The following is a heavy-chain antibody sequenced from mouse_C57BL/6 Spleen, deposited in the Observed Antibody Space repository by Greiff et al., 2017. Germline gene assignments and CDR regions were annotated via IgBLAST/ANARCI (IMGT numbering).Heavy chain of an antibody. J-gene: IGHJ1*03. CDR2: INPNNGGT. V-gene: IGHV1-26*01. D-gene: IGHD1-1*01. CDR1: GYTFTDYY. CDR3: ARPPTVGHFDV. Sequence: EVQLQQSGPELVKPGASVKISCKASGYTFTDYYMNWVKQSHGKSLEWIGDINPNNGGTSYNQKFKGKATLTVDKSSSTAYMELRSLTSEDSAVYYCARPPTVGHFDVWGTGTTVTVSS.